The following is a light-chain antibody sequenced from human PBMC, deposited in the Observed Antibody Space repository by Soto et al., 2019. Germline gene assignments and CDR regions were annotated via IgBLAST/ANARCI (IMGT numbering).Light chain of an antibody. V-gene: IGLV2-14*03. CDR1: SSDVGGYNF. CDR2: DVN. J-gene: IGLJ2*01. CDR3: SSYTTSGTVL. Sequence: QSALTQPASVSGSPGQSITISCTGTSSDVGGYNFVSWYQQHPGKAPKLLIYDVNDRPSGVSNRFSGSKSGNTASLTISGLQAEDEADYYCSSYTTSGTVLFGGGTKLTVL.